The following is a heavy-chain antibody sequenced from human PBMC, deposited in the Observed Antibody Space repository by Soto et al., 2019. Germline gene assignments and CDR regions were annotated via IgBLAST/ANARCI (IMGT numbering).Heavy chain of an antibody. Sequence: SETLSLTXTVSGGSISSGDYYWSWIRQPPGKGLEWIGYIYYSGSTYYNPSLKSRVTISVDTSKNQFSLKLSSVTAADTAVYYCAREGLTGTGYYYGMDVWGQGTTVTVSS. CDR3: AREGLTGTGYYYGMDV. D-gene: IGHD1-20*01. J-gene: IGHJ6*02. CDR1: GGSISSGDYY. V-gene: IGHV4-30-4*01. CDR2: IYYSGST.